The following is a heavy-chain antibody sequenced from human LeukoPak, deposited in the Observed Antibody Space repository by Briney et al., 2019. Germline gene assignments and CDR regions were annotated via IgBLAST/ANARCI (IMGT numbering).Heavy chain of an antibody. CDR1: GFTVSSNY. CDR3: ARTIPYGSGRQHPGKYYFDY. V-gene: IGHV3-53*01. D-gene: IGHD3-10*01. J-gene: IGHJ4*02. Sequence: GGSLRLSCAASGFTVSSNYMSCVRHAPGKGLEWGSDIYSGGNTYYADSVKGRLTISRDNSKNTLYFQLDRLRAEDTAVYYCARTIPYGSGRQHPGKYYFDYWGQGTLVTVSS. CDR2: IYSGGNT.